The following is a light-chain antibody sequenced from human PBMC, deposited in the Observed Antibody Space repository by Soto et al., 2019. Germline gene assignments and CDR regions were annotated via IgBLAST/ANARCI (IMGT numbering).Light chain of an antibody. CDR2: DVT. CDR3: SSYSSSSTPYV. J-gene: IGLJ1*01. Sequence: QSALTQPASVSGSPGQSITISCAGTSTDVGGYNLVSWYQQHPGNAPKLMIYDVTNRPSGVSYRFSGSKSGNTASLTISRLQAEDEADYYCSSYSSSSTPYVFGTGTKVTVL. V-gene: IGLV2-14*03. CDR1: STDVGGYNL.